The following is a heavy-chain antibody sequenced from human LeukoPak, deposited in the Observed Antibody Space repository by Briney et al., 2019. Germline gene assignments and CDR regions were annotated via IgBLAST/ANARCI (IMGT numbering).Heavy chain of an antibody. CDR2: IKGDGIST. V-gene: IGHV3-74*01. D-gene: IGHD3-3*01. CDR3: AKDHYWSIDY. CDR1: GFDFSSNW. J-gene: IGHJ4*02. Sequence: GGSLRLSCAASGFDFSSNWMHWVRHAPGQGLVWVSRIKGDGISTNYADSVKGRFIISRDIAKNTLYLQMNSLRAEDTGVYYCAKDHYWSIDYWGRGTLVTVSS.